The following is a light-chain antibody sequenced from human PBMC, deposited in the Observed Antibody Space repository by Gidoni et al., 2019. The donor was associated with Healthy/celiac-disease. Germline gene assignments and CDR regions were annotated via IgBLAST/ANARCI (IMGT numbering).Light chain of an antibody. Sequence: MQWRQSPSTLSASVGEGVTITCRASQSISSWLAWYQQKPGKAPRLLIYKASSLESGVPARFSGSGSGTEFTLTISSLQPDDFATYYCQQYNSFAWTFXXXTKVEIK. CDR1: QSISSW. CDR3: QQYNSFAWT. J-gene: IGKJ1*01. CDR2: KAS. V-gene: IGKV1-5*03.